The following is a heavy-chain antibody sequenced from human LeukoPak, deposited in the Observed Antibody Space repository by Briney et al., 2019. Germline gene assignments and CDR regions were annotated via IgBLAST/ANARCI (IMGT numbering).Heavy chain of an antibody. CDR2: FIPIFGTA. CDR1: GGTFSSYA. V-gene: IGHV1-69*05. D-gene: IGHD4-11*01. Sequence: SVKVSCKASGGTFSSYALSWVRQAPGQGLEWMGRFIPIFGTANYAQKSQGRHQITTDEYTSTAYIELTPLSYEHPAVFFCARDITVTHYYYYTDVWGEGTTVTVSS. J-gene: IGHJ6*03. CDR3: ARDITVTHYYYYTDV.